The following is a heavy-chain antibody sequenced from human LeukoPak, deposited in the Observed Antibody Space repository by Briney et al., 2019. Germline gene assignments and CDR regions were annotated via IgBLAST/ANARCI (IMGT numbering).Heavy chain of an antibody. Sequence: GGSLRLSCAASGFTFDDYAMHWVRQAPGKGLEWVSGISWNSGSIGYADSVKGRLTISRDNAKNSLYLQMNSLRTEDMALYYCAKERCTNGVCYDAFDIWGQGTMVTVSS. CDR1: GFTFDDYA. CDR2: ISWNSGSI. D-gene: IGHD2-8*01. V-gene: IGHV3-9*03. J-gene: IGHJ3*02. CDR3: AKERCTNGVCYDAFDI.